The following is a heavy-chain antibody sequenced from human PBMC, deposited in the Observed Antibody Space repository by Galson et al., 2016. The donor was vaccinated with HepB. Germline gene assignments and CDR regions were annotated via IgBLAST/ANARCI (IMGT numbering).Heavy chain of an antibody. V-gene: IGHV3-73*01. CDR1: GFTFSGSA. D-gene: IGHD5-18*01. J-gene: IGHJ6*04. CDR3: TRLTRDTVMVNGEGYFYYYGLDV. CDR2: IRSKANNYDT. Sequence: SLRLSCAASGFTFSGSALHWVRQASGKGLEWVGRIRSKANNYDTTYAASVKGRFTISRDDSKNMAYLRMNSLKTEDTAVYYCTRLTRDTVMVNGEGYFYYYGLDVWGKGTTVTVSS.